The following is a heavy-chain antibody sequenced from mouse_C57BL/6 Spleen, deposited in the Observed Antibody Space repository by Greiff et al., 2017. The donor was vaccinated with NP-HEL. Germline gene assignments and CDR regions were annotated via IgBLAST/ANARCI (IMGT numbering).Heavy chain of an antibody. CDR1: GFSLSTSGMG. Sequence: QVTLKESGPGILQSSQTLSLTCSFSGFSLSTSGMGVSWIRQPSGKGLEWLAHIYWDDDKRYNPSLKSRLTISKDTSRNQVFLKITSVDTADTATYYCARSREGSTWFAYWGQGTLVTVSA. V-gene: IGHV8-12*01. CDR2: IYWDDDK. J-gene: IGHJ3*01. CDR3: ARSREGSTWFAY.